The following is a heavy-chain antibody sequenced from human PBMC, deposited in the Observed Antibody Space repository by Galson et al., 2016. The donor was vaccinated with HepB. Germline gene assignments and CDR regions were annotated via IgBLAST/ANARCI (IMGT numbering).Heavy chain of an antibody. CDR2: IHHRGST. Sequence: SETLSLTCAVSGGSISSRNWWTWVRQAPGKGLEWIGEIHHRGSTHYHPSLKRRVTISVDKYKNQFSLKLISVTAADTAVYYCARDHDYSKYRDSFDIWGQGTMVTVSS. D-gene: IGHD4-11*01. V-gene: IGHV4-4*02. J-gene: IGHJ3*02. CDR3: ARDHDYSKYRDSFDI. CDR1: GGSISSRNW.